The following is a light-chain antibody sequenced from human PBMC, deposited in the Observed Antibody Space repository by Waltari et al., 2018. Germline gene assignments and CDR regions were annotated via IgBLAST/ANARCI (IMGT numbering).Light chain of an antibody. CDR1: ALPHHS. Sequence: YELTQPSSLSLTPGQPARITYPGDALPHHSAFWYQKKPGQAPVLLIFKDPERPSGIPERFSGSTSGTTVTLTISGAQAEDEADYYCQSTDDSARYVVFGGGTKLTV. CDR2: KDP. CDR3: QSTDDSARYVV. J-gene: IGLJ2*01. V-gene: IGLV3-25*03.